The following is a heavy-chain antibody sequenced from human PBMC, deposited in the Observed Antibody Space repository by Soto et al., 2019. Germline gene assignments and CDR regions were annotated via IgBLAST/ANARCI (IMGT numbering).Heavy chain of an antibody. D-gene: IGHD2-15*01. CDR3: ARGYSVVPPYTWFDP. Sequence: QVQLVQSGAEVKKPGSSVKVSCKASGGTFSSYAISWVRQAPGQGLEWMGGIIPIFGTANYAQKFQGRVTITADEYTSTAFMELRSLRSEDTAVYYCARGYSVVPPYTWFDPWGQGTLVTVSS. CDR1: GGTFSSYA. CDR2: IIPIFGTA. J-gene: IGHJ5*02. V-gene: IGHV1-69*12.